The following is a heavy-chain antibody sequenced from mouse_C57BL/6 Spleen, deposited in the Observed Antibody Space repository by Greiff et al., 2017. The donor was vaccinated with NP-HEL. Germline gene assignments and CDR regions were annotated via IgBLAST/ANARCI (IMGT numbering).Heavy chain of an antibody. CDR3: ARNEHYGSSLAWFAY. CDR2: IWTGGGT. V-gene: IGHV2-9-1*01. Sequence: VMLVESGPGLVAPSQSLSITCTVSGFSLTSYAISWVRQPPGKGLEWLGVIWTGGGTNYNSALKSRLSISKDNSKSQVFLKMNSLQTDDTARYYCARNEHYGSSLAWFAYWGQGTLVTVSA. J-gene: IGHJ3*01. D-gene: IGHD1-1*01. CDR1: GFSLTSYA.